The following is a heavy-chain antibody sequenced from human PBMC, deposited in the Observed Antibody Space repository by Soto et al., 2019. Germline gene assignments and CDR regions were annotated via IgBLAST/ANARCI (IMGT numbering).Heavy chain of an antibody. J-gene: IGHJ4*02. CDR3: SKGRLSFDF. Sequence: LRLSCAASGFAFSSYAMNWVRQAPGKGLEWVSAISGSGGTTFYADSVKGRFSISGDNSKNMLHLQMNSLRAEDTAVYYCSKGRLSFDFWGQGTLVTVSS. CDR1: GFAFSSYA. CDR2: ISGSGGTT. V-gene: IGHV3-23*01.